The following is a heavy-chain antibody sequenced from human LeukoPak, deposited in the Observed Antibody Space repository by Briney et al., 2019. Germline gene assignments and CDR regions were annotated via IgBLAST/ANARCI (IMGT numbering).Heavy chain of an antibody. D-gene: IGHD2-15*01. CDR1: GGSFSGYY. J-gene: IGHJ3*02. CDR2: INHGGST. CDR3: ARDISRGSDAFDI. Sequence: SETLSLTCAVYGGSFSGYYWSWIRQPPGKGLEWIGEINHGGSTNYNPSLKSRVTISVDTSKNQFSLKLSSVTAADTAVYYCARDISRGSDAFDIWGQGTMVTVSS. V-gene: IGHV4-34*01.